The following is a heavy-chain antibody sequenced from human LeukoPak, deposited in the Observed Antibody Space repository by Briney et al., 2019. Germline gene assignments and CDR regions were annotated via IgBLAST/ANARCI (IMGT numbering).Heavy chain of an antibody. D-gene: IGHD6-13*01. Sequence: SETLSLTCTVSGYSISSGYFWGWIRQPPGKGLEWIGTIYNSGSTYYNASLESRVTISVDTSKNQFSLKLSSVTAADTTVYYCARAYSSSWYFNWFDPWGQGTLVTVSS. CDR2: IYNSGST. CDR3: ARAYSSSWYFNWFDP. J-gene: IGHJ5*02. V-gene: IGHV4-38-2*02. CDR1: GYSISSGYF.